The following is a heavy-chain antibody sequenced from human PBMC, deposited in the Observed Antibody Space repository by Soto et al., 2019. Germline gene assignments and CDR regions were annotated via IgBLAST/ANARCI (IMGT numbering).Heavy chain of an antibody. Sequence: QVQLMQSGAEVKKPGSSVKVSCKASGGTFSSYAITWVRQAPGQGLEWMGGIIPIFGTANYAQKFQGRVTITADESTSTASVELSSLRYEDTAVYYCARDRGPSSGYYPYWFDPWGQGTLVTVSS. CDR2: IIPIFGTA. V-gene: IGHV1-69*12. D-gene: IGHD3-22*01. CDR1: GGTFSSYA. J-gene: IGHJ5*02. CDR3: ARDRGPSSGYYPYWFDP.